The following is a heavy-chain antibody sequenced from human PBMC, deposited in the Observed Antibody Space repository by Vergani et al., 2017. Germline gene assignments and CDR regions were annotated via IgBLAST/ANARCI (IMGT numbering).Heavy chain of an antibody. CDR2: ISGSGVSA. CDR3: AKDISSSERYLDF. D-gene: IGHD6-13*01. V-gene: IGHV3-23*04. CDR1: EFTFSNYA. J-gene: IGHJ4*02. Sequence: EVQPVESGGGLVQPGGSLRLTCAASEFTFSNYAMNWVRQAPGKGLEWVSGISGSGVSAYYTDSVKGRFTISRDNSKNTVYLQMNSLRVEDTAIYYCAKDISSSERYLDFWGQGTLVTVSA.